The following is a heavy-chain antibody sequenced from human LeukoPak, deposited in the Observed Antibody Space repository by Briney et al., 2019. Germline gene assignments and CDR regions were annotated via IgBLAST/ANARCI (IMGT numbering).Heavy chain of an antibody. CDR1: GFTFSSYA. Sequence: WGSLRLSCAASGFTFSSYAMHWVRQAPGKGLEWVAVISYDGSNKYYADSVKGRFTISRDNSKNTLYLQMNSLRAEDTAVYYCARPTTVTRINYYYYGMDVWGQGTTVTVSS. J-gene: IGHJ6*02. CDR2: ISYDGSNK. CDR3: ARPTTVTRINYYYYGMDV. D-gene: IGHD4-17*01. V-gene: IGHV3-30*04.